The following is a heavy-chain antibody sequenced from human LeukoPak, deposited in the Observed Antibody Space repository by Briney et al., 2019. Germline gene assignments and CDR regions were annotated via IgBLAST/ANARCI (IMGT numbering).Heavy chain of an antibody. CDR2: ISSSDNTL. CDR1: GLTLSCYE. Sequence: GGSLRLSCAASGLTLSCYEMTWVRQAPGKGLEYISYISSSDNTLNYADSVKGRYTSSRDNSKLHLYLQLNSLGADGTVVYYCAKLVVPAAIRGGAVDIGDRGTMVNVS. D-gene: IGHD2-2*01. J-gene: IGHJ3*02. CDR3: AKLVVPAAIRGGAVDI. V-gene: IGHV3-48*03.